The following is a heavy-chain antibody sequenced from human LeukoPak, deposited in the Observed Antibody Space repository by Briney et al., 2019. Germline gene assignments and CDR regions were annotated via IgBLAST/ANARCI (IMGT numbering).Heavy chain of an antibody. CDR1: GFTFSSYW. Sequence: GGSLRLSCAASGFTFSSYWMHWARQAPGKGLVWVSRINSDGSSTSYADSVKGRFTISRDNAKNTLYLQMNSLRAEDTAVYYCAREEDILTGYYLVWGQGTLVTVSS. CDR3: AREEDILTGYYLV. J-gene: IGHJ4*02. V-gene: IGHV3-74*01. D-gene: IGHD3-9*01. CDR2: INSDGSST.